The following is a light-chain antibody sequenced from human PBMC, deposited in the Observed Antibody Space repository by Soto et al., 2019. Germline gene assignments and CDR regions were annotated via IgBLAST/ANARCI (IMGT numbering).Light chain of an antibody. V-gene: IGKV2-24*01. J-gene: IGKJ4*01. Sequence: DVVMTQTPLSPPVTLGQPASISCRSSQSLVHSDGNTYLSWLQQRPGQPPRLLIYKISNRFSGVPDRFSGSGSGTDFTLTISSLQAEDVAVYYCQQYYSTPPTFGGGTKVDIK. CDR1: QSLVHSDGNTY. CDR2: KIS. CDR3: QQYYSTPPT.